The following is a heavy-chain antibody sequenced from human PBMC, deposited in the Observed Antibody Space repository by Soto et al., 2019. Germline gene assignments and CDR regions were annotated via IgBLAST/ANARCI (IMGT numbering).Heavy chain of an antibody. J-gene: IGHJ3*02. V-gene: IGHV4-39*01. CDR2: IYYRGRT. D-gene: IGHD2-21*02. CDR3: LWFFFGGPLVTAAYPFAM. CDR1: GGSISSSCYY. Sequence: SETLCRTWTVSGGSISSSCYYWGWIRQPPGKGLEWIGSIYYRGRTYYNPSLTSRVTISVDTSKTQFSLKLRAVTAVDLVVYYCLWFFFGGPLVTAAYPFAMRGQGRIVT.